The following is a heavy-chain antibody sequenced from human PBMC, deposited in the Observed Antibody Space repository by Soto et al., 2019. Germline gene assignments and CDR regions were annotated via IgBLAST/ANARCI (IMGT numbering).Heavy chain of an antibody. Sequence: HLVQSGPEVKKPGASITVSCKTSGDTFTNFGLSWVRQAPGQGLEWMGWIATYNSNRNYAQKSQGRLTLTTYTSTSTAYMELKSLRYDDTAVYYCATVLRGVVNWFDPWGQGTLVTVSS. J-gene: IGHJ5*02. D-gene: IGHD3-10*01. CDR2: IATYNSNR. CDR1: GDTFTNFG. V-gene: IGHV1-18*01. CDR3: ATVLRGVVNWFDP.